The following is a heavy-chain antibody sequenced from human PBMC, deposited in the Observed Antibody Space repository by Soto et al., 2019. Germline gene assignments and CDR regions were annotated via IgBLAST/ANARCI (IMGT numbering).Heavy chain of an antibody. V-gene: IGHV3-30*03. J-gene: IGHJ4*02. CDR3: ARYHPGFGIITY. CDR1: GFTFSSYG. D-gene: IGHD3-16*01. CDR2: ISYDGSNK. Sequence: GGSLRLSCAASGFTFSSYGMHWVRQAPGKGLEWVAVISYDGSNKYYADSVKGRFTISRDNARNTLYLQMNSPRAEDTAVYYCARYHPGFGIITYCGQGTLVTVSS.